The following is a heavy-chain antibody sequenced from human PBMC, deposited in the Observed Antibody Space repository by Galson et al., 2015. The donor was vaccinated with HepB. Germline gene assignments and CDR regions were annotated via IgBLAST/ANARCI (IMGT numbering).Heavy chain of an antibody. CDR2: TYYSGST. Sequence: LTCTVSGGSMSSSSYYWGWIRQPPGKGLEWIGSTYYSGSTYYNPSLRSRVTITVDTSKNQFSLRLSSVSAADTAVYYCARDSVLPVDLGGYYYYGMDVWGQGTTVTVSS. V-gene: IGHV4-39*07. D-gene: IGHD2-2*01. CDR3: ARDSVLPVDLGGYYYYGMDV. J-gene: IGHJ6*02. CDR1: GGSMSSSSYY.